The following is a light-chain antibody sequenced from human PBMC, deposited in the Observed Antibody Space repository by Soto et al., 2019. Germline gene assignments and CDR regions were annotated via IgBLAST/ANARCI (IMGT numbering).Light chain of an antibody. CDR3: VQDYIYPQT. CDR2: AAS. J-gene: IGKJ1*01. Sequence: AIQMTQSPSSLSASVGDRVTITCRASQGITNDLAWYQQKPGRAPNLLIYAASSLQGGVPSRFSGGGSGTDFTLTISSLQPEDFATYYCVQDYIYPQTFGQGTKVEIK. CDR1: QGITND. V-gene: IGKV1-6*01.